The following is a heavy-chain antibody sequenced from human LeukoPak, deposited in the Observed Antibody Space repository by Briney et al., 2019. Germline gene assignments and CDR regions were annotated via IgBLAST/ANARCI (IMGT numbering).Heavy chain of an antibody. CDR1: GFTLSGYA. Sequence: GGSLRLSCAASGFTLSGYAMSWVRQAPGKGLEWVSAISGSGGSTYYADSVKGRFTISRDNSKNTLYLQMNSLRAEDTAVYYCAKTYYDYVWGSYRLYYFDYWGQGTLVTVSS. CDR3: AKTYYDYVWGSYRLYYFDY. D-gene: IGHD3-16*02. J-gene: IGHJ4*02. CDR2: ISGSGGST. V-gene: IGHV3-23*01.